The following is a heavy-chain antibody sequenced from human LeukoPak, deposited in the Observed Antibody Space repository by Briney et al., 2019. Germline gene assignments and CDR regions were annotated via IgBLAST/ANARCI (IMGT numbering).Heavy chain of an antibody. D-gene: IGHD2-21*02. Sequence: GESLKISCKTSGYTFTDYWIGWVRQMPGKGLEWMGIVHLGDSDLRYNPSFEGQVTISADKSTTTAYLQRTSLKASDSAMYFCARDMNNGLLPDYWGQGTLVTVSS. V-gene: IGHV5-51*01. CDR1: GYTFTDYW. CDR3: ARDMNNGLLPDY. J-gene: IGHJ4*02. CDR2: VHLGDSDL.